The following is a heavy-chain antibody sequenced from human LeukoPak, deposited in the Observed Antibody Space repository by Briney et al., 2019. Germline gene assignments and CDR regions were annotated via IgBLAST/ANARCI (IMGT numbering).Heavy chain of an antibody. CDR1: GFTFSNYA. CDR2: ISGSDGRL. Sequence: GGSLRLSCAASGFTFSNYAMSWVRQAPGKGPEWVSAISGSDGRLFYADSVKGRFTISRDNSKNTPSLQMNSLRAEDTAIYYCVKESPYRAPTRTYYFDYWGQGTLVTVSS. D-gene: IGHD1-14*01. J-gene: IGHJ4*02. V-gene: IGHV3-23*01. CDR3: VKESPYRAPTRTYYFDY.